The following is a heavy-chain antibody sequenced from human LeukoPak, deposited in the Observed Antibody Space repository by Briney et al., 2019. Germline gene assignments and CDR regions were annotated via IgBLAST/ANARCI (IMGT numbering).Heavy chain of an antibody. CDR2: MNPNSGNT. J-gene: IGHJ4*02. CDR3: ARVLGGVVVAPAACDY. Sequence: GASVKVSCKASGYTFTSYDINWVRQATGQGLEWMGWMNPNSGNTGYAQKFQGRVTITRNTSISTAYMELSSLRSEDTAVYYCARVLGGVVVAPAACDYWGQGTLVTVSS. CDR1: GYTFTSYD. D-gene: IGHD2-2*01. V-gene: IGHV1-8*03.